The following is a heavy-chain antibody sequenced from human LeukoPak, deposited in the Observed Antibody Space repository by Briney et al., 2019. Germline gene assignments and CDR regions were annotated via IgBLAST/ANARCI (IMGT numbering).Heavy chain of an antibody. D-gene: IGHD5-12*01. V-gene: IGHV1-8*01. CDR3: AKTQTFSGYDLYYFDY. Sequence: GASVKVSCKASGYTFTSYDINWVRQATGQGLEWMGWMNPNSGNTGYAQKFQGRVTMTRNTSISTAYMELSSLRSEDTAVYYCAKTQTFSGYDLYYFDYWGQGTLVTVSS. J-gene: IGHJ4*02. CDR1: GYTFTSYD. CDR2: MNPNSGNT.